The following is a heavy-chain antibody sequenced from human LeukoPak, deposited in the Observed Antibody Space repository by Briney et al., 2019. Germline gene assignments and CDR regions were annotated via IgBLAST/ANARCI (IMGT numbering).Heavy chain of an antibody. D-gene: IGHD3-16*01. CDR2: LRGDGST. V-gene: IGHV3-23*01. CDR3: AKASWVSSADAVL. J-gene: IGHJ4*02. CDR1: GFTFSSYA. Sequence: GGSLRLSCVASGFTFSSYAMSWVRQAPARGREGVASLRGDGSTFYAASVKGRFTLSRDESRNTVYLQLTYLRVEDTAVYYCAKASWVSSADAVLWGQGTPVTVSS.